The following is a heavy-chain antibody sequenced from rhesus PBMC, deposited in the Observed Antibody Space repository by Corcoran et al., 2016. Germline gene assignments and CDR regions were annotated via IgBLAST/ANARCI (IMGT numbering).Heavy chain of an antibody. CDR1: GGSVSSSNW. D-gene: IGHD4-23*01. CDR2: ISGSSGST. CDR3: ARDEYSNYVYFDY. V-gene: IGHV4-65*01. Sequence: QVQLQESGPGLVKPSETLSLTCAVSGGSVSSSNWWSWIRQPTGKGVEWIGYISGSSGSTYYNPSLKSRVTISTDTSKNQFSLKLSSVTAADTAVYYCARDEYSNYVYFDYWGQGVLVTVSS. J-gene: IGHJ4*01.